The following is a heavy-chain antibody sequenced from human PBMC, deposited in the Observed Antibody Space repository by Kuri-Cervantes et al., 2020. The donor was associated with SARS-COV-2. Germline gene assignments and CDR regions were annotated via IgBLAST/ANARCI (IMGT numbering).Heavy chain of an antibody. CDR2: ISSSGSTI. CDR3: VRDGDHWNFDY. D-gene: IGHD1-1*01. J-gene: IGHJ4*02. V-gene: IGHV3-48*03. Sequence: GGSLRLSCAASGFTFSSYEMNWVRQAPGKGLEWVSYISSSGSTIYYADSVKGRFTISRDNAKNSLYLQMNSLRAEDTAVYYCVRDGDHWNFDYWGRGTLVTVSS. CDR1: GFTFSSYE.